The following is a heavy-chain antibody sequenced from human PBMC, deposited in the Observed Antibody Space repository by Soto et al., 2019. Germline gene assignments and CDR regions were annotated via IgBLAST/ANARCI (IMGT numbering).Heavy chain of an antibody. CDR2: ISSSSSYI. CDR3: ARDQPGYSYGYGLGY. V-gene: IGHV3-21*01. CDR1: GFTFSS. D-gene: IGHD5-18*01. Sequence: PGGSLILSCAASGFTFSSMNWVRQAPGKGLEWVSSISSSSSYIYYADSVKGRFTISRDNAKNSLYLQMNSLRAEDMAVYYCARDQPGYSYGYGLGYWGQGTLVTVSS. J-gene: IGHJ4*02.